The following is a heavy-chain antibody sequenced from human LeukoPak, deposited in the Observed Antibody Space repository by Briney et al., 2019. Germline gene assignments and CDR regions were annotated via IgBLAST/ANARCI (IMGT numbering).Heavy chain of an antibody. J-gene: IGHJ6*04. CDR2: IKADGSEK. Sequence: PGGSLRLSCAASGFTFSNYLMTWVRQAPGKGLEWVADIKADGSEKYYVDSVKGRFTISRDNAKNSLYLQMNSLRAEDTAVYYCARENYYDSSGDMDVWGKGTTVTVSS. CDR3: ARENYYDSSGDMDV. D-gene: IGHD3-22*01. V-gene: IGHV3-7*01. CDR1: GFTFSNYL.